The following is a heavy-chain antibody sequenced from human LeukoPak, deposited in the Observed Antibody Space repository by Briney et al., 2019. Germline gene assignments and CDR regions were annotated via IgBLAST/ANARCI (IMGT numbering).Heavy chain of an antibody. CDR3: AGVRGYCSGGSCSKRFLAGGYFDY. CDR2: INPNSGGT. Sequence: GASVKVSCKASGYTFTGYYMHWVRQAPGQGLEWMGWINPNSGGTNYAQKFQGRVTMTRDTSISTAYMELSRLRSDDTAVYYCAGVRGYCSGGSCSKRFLAGGYFDYWGQGTLVTVSS. CDR1: GYTFTGYY. D-gene: IGHD2-15*01. V-gene: IGHV1-2*02. J-gene: IGHJ4*02.